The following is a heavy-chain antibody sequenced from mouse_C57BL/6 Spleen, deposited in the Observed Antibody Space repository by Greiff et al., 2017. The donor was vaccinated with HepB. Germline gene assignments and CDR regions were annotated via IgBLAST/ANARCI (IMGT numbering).Heavy chain of an antibody. V-gene: IGHV5-12*01. J-gene: IGHJ4*01. CDR2: ISNGGGST. Sequence: EVQLQESGGGLVQPGGSLKLSCAASGFTFSDYYMYWVRQTPEKRLEWVAYISNGGGSTYYPDTVKGRFTISRDNAKNTLYLQMSRLKSEDTAMYYCARHGGYGNYAMDYWGQGTSVTVSS. D-gene: IGHD2-1*01. CDR1: GFTFSDYY. CDR3: ARHGGYGNYAMDY.